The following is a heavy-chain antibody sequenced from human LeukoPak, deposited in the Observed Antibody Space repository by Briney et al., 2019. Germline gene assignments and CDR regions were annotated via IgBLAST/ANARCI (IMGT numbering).Heavy chain of an antibody. Sequence: GGSLRLSCAASGFTFRSYGMHWVRQAPGKGPEWVAVISYDGSNKYYGDSVKGRFTISRDNSKNTLYLQMNSLRAEDTAVYYCAKGGNDYYYYGMDVWGQGTTVTVSS. D-gene: IGHD3-10*01. CDR3: AKGGNDYYYYGMDV. J-gene: IGHJ6*02. V-gene: IGHV3-30*18. CDR2: ISYDGSNK. CDR1: GFTFRSYG.